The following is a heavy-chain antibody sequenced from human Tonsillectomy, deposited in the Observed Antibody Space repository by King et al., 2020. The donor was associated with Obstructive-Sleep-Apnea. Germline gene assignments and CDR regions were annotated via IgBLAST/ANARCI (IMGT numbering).Heavy chain of an antibody. CDR1: GGSISSSSYY. CDR2: IYYSGST. D-gene: IGHD5-24*01. Sequence: LQLQESGPGLVKPSETLSLTCTVSGGSISSSSYYWGWIRQPPGKGLGWIGSIYYSGSTYYKPSLKSRVTISVDTSKNQFSLKLSSVTAADTAVYYCASQEDMATMNYWGQGTLVTVSS. CDR3: ASQEDMATMNY. V-gene: IGHV4-39*01. J-gene: IGHJ4*02.